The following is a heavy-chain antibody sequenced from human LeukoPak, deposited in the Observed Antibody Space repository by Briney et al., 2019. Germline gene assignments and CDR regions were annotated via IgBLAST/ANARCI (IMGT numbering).Heavy chain of an antibody. V-gene: IGHV4-59*10. D-gene: IGHD2-21*02. Sequence: SETLSLTCAVYGGSFSGYYWSWIRQPPGKGLEWIGRIYTSGSTNYNPSLKSRVTMSVDTSKNQFSLKLSSVTAADTAVYYCARDMGDSIDYWGQGTLVTVSS. CDR2: IYTSGST. CDR1: GGSFSGYY. CDR3: ARDMGDSIDY. J-gene: IGHJ4*02.